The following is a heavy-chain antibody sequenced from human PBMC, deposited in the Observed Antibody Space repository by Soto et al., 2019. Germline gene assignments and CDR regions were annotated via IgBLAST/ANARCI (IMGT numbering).Heavy chain of an antibody. CDR2: ISYDGSNK. J-gene: IGHJ4*02. CDR3: AKVRFGSSGYRPDY. D-gene: IGHD3-22*01. CDR1: GFTFSSYG. Sequence: GGSLRLSCAASGFTFSSYGMHWVRQAPGKGLEWVAVISYDGSNKYYADSVKGRFTISRDNSKNTLYLQMNSLRAEDTAVYYCAKVRFGSSGYRPDYWGQGTLVTVSS. V-gene: IGHV3-30*18.